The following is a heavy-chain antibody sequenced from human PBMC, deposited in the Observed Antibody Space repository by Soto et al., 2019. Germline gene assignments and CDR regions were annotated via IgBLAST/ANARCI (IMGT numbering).Heavy chain of an antibody. CDR1: GYAFTIDL. D-gene: IGHD3-22*01. Sequence: ASVKLSCKASGYAFTIDLSGLGRLAPEQGLEWMGWISAYNGNTNYAQKLQGRVTMTTDTSTSTAYMELRSLRSDDTAVYYCAITGYYYDSSGYYFDYWGQRTLVTVSS. CDR2: ISAYNGNT. V-gene: IGHV1-18*04. J-gene: IGHJ4*02. CDR3: AITGYYYDSSGYYFDY.